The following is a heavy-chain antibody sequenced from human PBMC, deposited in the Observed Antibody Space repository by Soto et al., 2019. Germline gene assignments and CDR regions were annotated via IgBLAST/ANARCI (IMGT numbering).Heavy chain of an antibody. Sequence: GGSLRLSCAASGFTFSSYAMSWVRQAPGKGLEWVSAISGSGGSTYYADSVKGRFTISRDNSKNTLYLQMNSLRAEDTAVYYCAKDPLYGSGSYYSDYWGQGTLVTVSS. CDR2: ISGSGGST. V-gene: IGHV3-23*01. CDR1: GFTFSSYA. D-gene: IGHD3-10*01. CDR3: AKDPLYGSGSYYSDY. J-gene: IGHJ4*02.